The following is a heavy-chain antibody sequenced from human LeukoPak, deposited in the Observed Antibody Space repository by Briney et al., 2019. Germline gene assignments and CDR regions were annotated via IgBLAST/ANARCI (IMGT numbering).Heavy chain of an antibody. J-gene: IGHJ4*02. CDR1: GGSISSYY. D-gene: IGHD3-22*01. Sequence: SETLSLTCTVSGGSISSYYWSWIRQPPGKGLEWIGYIYYSGSTNYNPSLKSRVTISVDTSKSQFSLKLSSVTAADTAVYYCARSYYDSSGYYPDYFDYWGQGTLVTVSS. V-gene: IGHV4-59*01. CDR3: ARSYYDSSGYYPDYFDY. CDR2: IYYSGST.